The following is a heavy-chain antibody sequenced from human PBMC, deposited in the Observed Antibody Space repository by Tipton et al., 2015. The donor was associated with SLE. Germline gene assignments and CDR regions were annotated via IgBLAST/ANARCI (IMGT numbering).Heavy chain of an antibody. CDR1: GGSISSGGYY. CDR2: VSHRGTT. J-gene: IGHJ4*02. D-gene: IGHD6-19*01. Sequence: TLSLTCTVSGGSISSGGYYWSWIRQPPGKGLEWIGEVSHRGTTNYNPSLDSRVTISLDRFNNQFTLKMTSVTAADTAVYYCAGTPWLVRFEYWGQGTLVNVSP. V-gene: IGHV4-30-2*01. CDR3: AGTPWLVRFEY.